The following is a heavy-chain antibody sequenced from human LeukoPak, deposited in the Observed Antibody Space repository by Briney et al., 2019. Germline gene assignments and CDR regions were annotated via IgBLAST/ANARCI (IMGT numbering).Heavy chain of an antibody. CDR3: ASLMTTVYYFDY. J-gene: IGHJ4*02. CDR2: IIGSGSST. CDR1: GFTFSSYA. Sequence: GGSLRLSCAASGFTFSSYAMSWVRQAPGKGLEWVSAIIGSGSSTYYADSVKGRFTISRDNAKNSLYLQMSSLRDEDTAVYYCASLMTTVYYFDYWGQGTLVTVSS. D-gene: IGHD4-17*01. V-gene: IGHV3-23*01.